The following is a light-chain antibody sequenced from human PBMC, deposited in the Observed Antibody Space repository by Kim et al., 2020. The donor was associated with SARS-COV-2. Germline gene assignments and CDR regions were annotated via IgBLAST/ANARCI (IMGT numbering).Light chain of an antibody. V-gene: IGLV2-14*03. Sequence: ITISCTGTSSDVGGYNYVSWYQQHPGKAPKLMIYDVSNRPSGVSNRFSGSKSGNTASLTISGLQAEDEADYYCSSYTSSSTLNWVFGGGTQLTVL. CDR2: DVS. J-gene: IGLJ3*02. CDR3: SSYTSSSTLNWV. CDR1: SSDVGGYNY.